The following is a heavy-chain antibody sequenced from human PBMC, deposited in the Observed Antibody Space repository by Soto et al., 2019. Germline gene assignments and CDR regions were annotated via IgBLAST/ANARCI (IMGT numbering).Heavy chain of an antibody. CDR1: GYTFTNFG. CDR2: ISAYNGNT. J-gene: IGHJ4*02. CDR3: ARGVTPIDY. D-gene: IGHD2-21*02. Sequence: QVQLVQSGAEVKKPGASVKVSCKASGYTFTNFGISWVRQAPGQGLEWMGWISAYNGNTNYAQKFQGRVTMTTDTATRTAYMEVRGLRFDDTAVYYCARGVTPIDYWGQGTLGTVSS. V-gene: IGHV1-18*01.